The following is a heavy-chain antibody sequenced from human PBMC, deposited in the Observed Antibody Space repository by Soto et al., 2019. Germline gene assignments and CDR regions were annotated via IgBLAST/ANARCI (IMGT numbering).Heavy chain of an antibody. CDR2: INPNSGGT. CDR3: GRGRSGQLVVFY. V-gene: IGHV1-2*02. D-gene: IGHD3-10*01. Sequence: AAVQVSCKASVHSFTAYYMHWVRQAPGQGLEWMGWINPNSGGTKYAERFQGRVTMTRDTSINTVYMELNNLSPDDTAVYYCGRGRSGQLVVFYWGQGTPVTVSS. J-gene: IGHJ4*02. CDR1: VHSFTAYY.